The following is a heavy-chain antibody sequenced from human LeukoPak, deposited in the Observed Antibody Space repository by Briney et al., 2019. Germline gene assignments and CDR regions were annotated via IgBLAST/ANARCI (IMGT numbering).Heavy chain of an antibody. CDR2: ISYDGSNK. CDR1: GFTFSSYG. J-gene: IGHJ4*02. V-gene: IGHV3-30*18. CDR3: AKDHSSGWYFDY. D-gene: IGHD6-19*01. Sequence: GGSLRLSCAASGFTFSSYGMHWVRQAPGKGLEWVAVISYDGSNKDYADSVKGRFNISRDNSKNTLYLQMNSLRAEDTAVYYCAKDHSSGWYFDYWGQGTLATSPQ.